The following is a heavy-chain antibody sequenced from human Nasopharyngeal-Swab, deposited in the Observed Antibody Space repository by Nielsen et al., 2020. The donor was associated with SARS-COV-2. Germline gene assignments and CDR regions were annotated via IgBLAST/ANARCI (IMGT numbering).Heavy chain of an antibody. Sequence: GESLKISCAASGFTFSSYAMSWVRQGPGKGLEWVSAISGSGGSSYYADSVKGRFTISRDNSKNTLYLQMNSLRAEDTAVYYCARDHDFLTGYFVDYWGQGTLVTVSS. CDR1: GFTFSSYA. CDR3: ARDHDFLTGYFVDY. V-gene: IGHV3-23*01. J-gene: IGHJ4*02. CDR2: ISGSGGSS. D-gene: IGHD3-9*01.